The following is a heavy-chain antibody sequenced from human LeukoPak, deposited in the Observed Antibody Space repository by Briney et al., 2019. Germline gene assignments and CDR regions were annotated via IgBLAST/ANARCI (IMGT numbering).Heavy chain of an antibody. CDR3: AMDTRNSYYYYYMDV. CDR2: ISGRGGST. D-gene: IGHD5-18*01. Sequence: GGSLRLSCAASGFTFISYAMSWVRQAPGKGLEWVSAISGRGGSTYYADSVKGRFTISRDNSKNTLYLQMNSLRAEDTAVYYCAMDTRNSYYYYYMDVWGKGTTVTVSS. CDR1: GFTFISYA. J-gene: IGHJ6*03. V-gene: IGHV3-23*01.